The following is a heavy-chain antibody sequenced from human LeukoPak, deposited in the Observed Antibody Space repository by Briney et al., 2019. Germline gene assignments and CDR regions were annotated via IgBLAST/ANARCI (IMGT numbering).Heavy chain of an antibody. D-gene: IGHD5-12*01. CDR2: ISSSSSYI. CDR1: GFTFSSYS. Sequence: GGSLRLSCAASGFTFSSYSMNWVRQAPGKGLEWVSSISSSSSYIYYADSVKGRFTISRDNAKNSLYLRMNSLRAEDTAVYYCARDSGSGHYAFDIWGQGTMVTVSS. V-gene: IGHV3-21*01. CDR3: ARDSGSGHYAFDI. J-gene: IGHJ3*02.